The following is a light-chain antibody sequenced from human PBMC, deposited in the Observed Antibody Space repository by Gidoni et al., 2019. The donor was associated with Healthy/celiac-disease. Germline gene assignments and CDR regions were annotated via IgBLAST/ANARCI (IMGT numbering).Light chain of an antibody. J-gene: IGLJ3*02. CDR2: RNN. Sequence: QSVLTQPPSASGTPGQRVTSSCSGSSSNIGSNYVYWYQHLPGTAPKLLIYRNNQRPSGVPDRFSGSKSGTSASLAISGLRSEDEADYYCAAWDDSLSGSWVFGGGTKLTVL. V-gene: IGLV1-47*01. CDR3: AAWDDSLSGSWV. CDR1: SSNIGSNY.